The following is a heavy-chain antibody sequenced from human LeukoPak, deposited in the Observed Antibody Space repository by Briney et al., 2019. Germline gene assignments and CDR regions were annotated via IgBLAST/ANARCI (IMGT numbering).Heavy chain of an antibody. CDR2: IKQDGSEK. CDR1: GFSFTSYA. D-gene: IGHD6-19*01. V-gene: IGHV3-7*01. Sequence: GGSLRLSCAASGFSFTSYAMYWVRQAPGKGLEWVANIKQDGSEKYYVDSVKGRFTISRDNAKNSLYLQMNSLRAEDTAVYYCARDEAVAQALDYWGQGTLVTVSS. J-gene: IGHJ4*02. CDR3: ARDEAVAQALDY.